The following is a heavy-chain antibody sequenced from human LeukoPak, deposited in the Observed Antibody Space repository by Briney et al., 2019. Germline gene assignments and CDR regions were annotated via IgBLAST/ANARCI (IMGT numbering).Heavy chain of an antibody. D-gene: IGHD6-13*01. CDR1: GGTFISYA. CDR2: IIPILGIA. Sequence: GASVKVSCKASGGTFISYAISWVRQAPGQGLEWMGRIIPILGIANYAQKFQGRVTITADKSTSTAYMELSSLRSEDTAVYYCANGARYSSSWYGSYYYGMDVWGQGTTVTVS. V-gene: IGHV1-69*04. CDR3: ANGARYSSSWYGSYYYGMDV. J-gene: IGHJ6*02.